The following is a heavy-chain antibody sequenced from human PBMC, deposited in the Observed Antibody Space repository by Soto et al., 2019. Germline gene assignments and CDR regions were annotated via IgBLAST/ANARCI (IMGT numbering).Heavy chain of an antibody. V-gene: IGHV1-3*04. CDR2: INTGNGNT. D-gene: IGHD3-22*01. CDR3: ARAETEEDYSEPSGYSPSLIDY. CDR1: GYTFTTYF. Sequence: ASVKVSCKAFGYTFTTYFMHWVRQAPGQRLEWMGWINTGNGNTKYSQKFQGRVTITRDTSASTAYMEVSSLTSEDTAVYYCARAETEEDYSEPSGYSPSLIDYWGQGTLVTVSS. J-gene: IGHJ4*02.